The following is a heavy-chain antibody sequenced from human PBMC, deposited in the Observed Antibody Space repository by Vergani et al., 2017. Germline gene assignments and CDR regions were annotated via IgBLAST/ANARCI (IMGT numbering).Heavy chain of an antibody. CDR2: IFYDGSNK. D-gene: IGHD3-3*01. CDR1: GFTFSSYG. J-gene: IGHJ6*02. Sequence: QVQLVESGGGVVQPGRSLRLSCAASGFTFSSYGMHWVRQAPGKGLEWVAVIFYDGSNKYYADSVKGRFTISRDNSKNTLYLQMNSLRAEDTAVYYCAKDSSAVLRFLEWLFSADYYYCMDVWGQGTTVTVSS. CDR3: AKDSSAVLRFLEWLFSADYYYCMDV. V-gene: IGHV3-30*18.